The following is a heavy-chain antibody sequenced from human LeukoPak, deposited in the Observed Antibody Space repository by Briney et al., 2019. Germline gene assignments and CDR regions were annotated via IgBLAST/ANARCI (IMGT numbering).Heavy chain of an antibody. CDR1: GGSFSGYY. V-gene: IGHV4-34*01. D-gene: IGHD4-17*01. J-gene: IGHJ4*02. CDR3: ARGIESYGDYGY. Sequence: PSETLSLTCAVHGGSFSGYYWTWIRQPPGRGLEWIGEINHSGSTTYNPSLKSRVTISVDTSKNQFSLKLSSLTAADTAIYYCARGIESYGDYGYWGQGILVTVSS. CDR2: INHSGST.